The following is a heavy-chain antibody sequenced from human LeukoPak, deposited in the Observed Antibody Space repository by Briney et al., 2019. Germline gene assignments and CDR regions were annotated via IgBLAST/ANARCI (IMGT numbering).Heavy chain of an antibody. CDR3: AKGRYDYVWGSYQWMDY. CDR1: GFTFSSYA. CDR2: MYSGGST. D-gene: IGHD3-16*02. J-gene: IGHJ4*02. Sequence: PGGSLRLSCAASGFTFSSYAMHWVRQAPGKGLEWVSVMYSGGSTYYADSVKGRFTISRDNSKNTLYLQMNSLRAEDTAVYYCAKGRYDYVWGSYQWMDYWGQGTLVTVSS. V-gene: IGHV3-23*03.